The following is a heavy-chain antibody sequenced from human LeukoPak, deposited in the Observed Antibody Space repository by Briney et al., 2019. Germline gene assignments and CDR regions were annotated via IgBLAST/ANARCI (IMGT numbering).Heavy chain of an antibody. Sequence: GGSLRLSCAASGFSFSSYEMNWVRQAPGKGLEWVAYISSSAHTIYYADSVKGRFTISRDNAKNSLYLQMNSLRAEDTAVYYCARVRYYFGSGSNGLDVWGQGTTVSVSS. V-gene: IGHV3-48*03. D-gene: IGHD3-10*01. CDR2: ISSSAHTI. CDR3: ARVRYYFGSGSNGLDV. CDR1: GFSFSSYE. J-gene: IGHJ6*02.